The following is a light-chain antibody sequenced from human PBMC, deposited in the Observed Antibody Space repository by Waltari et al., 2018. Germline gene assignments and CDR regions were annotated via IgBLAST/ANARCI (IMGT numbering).Light chain of an antibody. CDR2: DDT. Sequence: SFVLTQPPSVSVAPGRTAAITCGGDNIGSEHVNWYQQRPGQAPVLVIYDDTDRPSGIPGGFSGSNSGDTAPLTISGVEAGDEAVYYCQVWDSVSDHWVFGGGAKLTVL. V-gene: IGLV3-21*03. J-gene: IGLJ3*02. CDR1: NIGSEH. CDR3: QVWDSVSDHWV.